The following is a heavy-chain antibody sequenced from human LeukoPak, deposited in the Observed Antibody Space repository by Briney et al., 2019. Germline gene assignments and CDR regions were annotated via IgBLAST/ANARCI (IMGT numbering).Heavy chain of an antibody. CDR3: ARTSRHYYGSGSNLTPWPADMDV. Sequence: PSETLSLTCTVSGGSISTYYWTWTRQPPGKGLEWIGCISHDGNTKYHPSLNSRGTISVDASKNQFSLKLTSVSAADTAVYYCARTSRHYYGSGSNLTPWPADMDVWGQGATVTVSS. J-gene: IGHJ6*02. CDR2: ISHDGNT. D-gene: IGHD3-10*01. V-gene: IGHV4-59*01. CDR1: GGSISTYY.